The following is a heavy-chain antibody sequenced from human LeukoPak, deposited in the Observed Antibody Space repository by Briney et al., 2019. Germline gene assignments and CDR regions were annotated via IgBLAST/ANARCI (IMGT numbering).Heavy chain of an antibody. CDR3: AREFPGKMATVFDY. V-gene: IGHV1-24*01. CDR2: FDPEDGET. CDR1: GYTLTELS. J-gene: IGHJ4*02. D-gene: IGHD5-24*01. Sequence: ASVTVSCKVSGYTLTELSMHWVRQAPGKGLEWMGGFDPEDGETIYAQKFQGRVTMTEDTSTDTAYMELSSLRSEDTAVYYCAREFPGKMATVFDYWGQGTLVTVSS.